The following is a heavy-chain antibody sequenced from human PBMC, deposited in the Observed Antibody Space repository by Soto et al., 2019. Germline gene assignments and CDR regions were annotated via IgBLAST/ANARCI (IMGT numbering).Heavy chain of an antibody. CDR3: AKDLKVTTGFAPFNH. D-gene: IGHD4-4*01. CDR2: IIGRGGTT. V-gene: IGHV3-23*01. J-gene: IGHJ4*02. Sequence: EVQLLESGGGLVQPGGSLSLSCAASGFTFSTYAMSWVRQAPGKGLEWVSAIIGRGGTTYYADSVKGRFTISRDNSRNTHYLQMNSLRAEDTAVYYCAKDLKVTTGFAPFNHWGKETLVTVS. CDR1: GFTFSTYA.